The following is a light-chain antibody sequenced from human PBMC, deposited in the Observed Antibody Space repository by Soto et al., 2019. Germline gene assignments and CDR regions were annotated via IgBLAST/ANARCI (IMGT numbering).Light chain of an antibody. Sequence: EILMTQSPATLSVSPGERVTLSCRASQTISSNLAWYQQKPGQAPRLLIYGSSIRPTGISARFSGSGSGTEFTLTISSLQSEELAVYYFQQYNNWPRAFGQGNKVQIK. CDR1: QTISSN. V-gene: IGKV3-15*01. CDR3: QQYNNWPRA. J-gene: IGKJ1*01. CDR2: GSS.